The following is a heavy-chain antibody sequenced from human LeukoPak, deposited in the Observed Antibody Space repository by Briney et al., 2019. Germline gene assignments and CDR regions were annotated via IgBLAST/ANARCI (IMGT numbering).Heavy chain of an antibody. CDR1: GYSISSGYY. CDR2: IYHSGST. J-gene: IGHJ4*02. CDR3: ARLFWGKYYFDY. Sequence: KPSETLSLTCTVSGYSISSGYYWGWIRQPPGKGLEWIGSIYHSGSTYYNPSLKSRVTISVDTSKNQFSLKLSSVTAADTAVYYCARLFWGKYYFDYWGQGTLVTVSS. D-gene: IGHD7-27*01. V-gene: IGHV4-38-2*02.